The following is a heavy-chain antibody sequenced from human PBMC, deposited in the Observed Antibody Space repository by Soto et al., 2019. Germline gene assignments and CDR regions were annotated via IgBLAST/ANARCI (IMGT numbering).Heavy chain of an antibody. CDR2: INHSGST. J-gene: IGHJ4*02. D-gene: IGHD3-10*01. Sequence: QVQLQQWGAGLLKPSETLSLTCAVYGGSFSGYYWSWIRQPPGKGLEWIGEINHSGSTNYNPSLKSRVTLSVDTSKNQFSLKLSSVTAADTAVYYCARAYYYGSGRKLVGWGYWGQGTLVTVSS. V-gene: IGHV4-34*01. CDR1: GGSFSGYY. CDR3: ARAYYYGSGRKLVGWGY.